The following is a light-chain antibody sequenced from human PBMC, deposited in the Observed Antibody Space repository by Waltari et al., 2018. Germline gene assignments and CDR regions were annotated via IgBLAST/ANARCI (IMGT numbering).Light chain of an antibody. CDR3: QHYNNWPIT. CDR1: QSVSTY. J-gene: IGKJ5*01. CDR2: GAS. V-gene: IGKV3-11*01. Sequence: EIVLTQSPVILSLSPGEGATLSCRASQSVSTYLAWYQQKPGQAPRLLIYGASNSATGIPARFSGSGSATDFTLSINSLEPEDFAVYYCQHYNNWPITFGQGTRLEIK.